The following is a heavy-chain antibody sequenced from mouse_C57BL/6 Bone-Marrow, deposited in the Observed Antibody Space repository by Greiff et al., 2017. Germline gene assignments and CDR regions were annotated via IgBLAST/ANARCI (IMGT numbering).Heavy chain of an antibody. CDR2: IYPGNSDT. V-gene: IGHV1-5*01. J-gene: IGHJ4*01. CDR3: TRTGTGAMDY. Sequence: VQLKQSGTVLARPGASVKMSCKTSGYTFTSYWMHWVKQRPGQGLEWIGAIYPGNSDTSYNQKFKGTATLTAVTSSSTAYMELSSLANADSAVYNCTRTGTGAMDYWGQGTSVTVSS. CDR1: GYTFTSYW. D-gene: IGHD4-1*01.